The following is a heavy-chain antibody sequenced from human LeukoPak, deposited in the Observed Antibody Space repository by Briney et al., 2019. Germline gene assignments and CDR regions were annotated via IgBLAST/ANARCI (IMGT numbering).Heavy chain of an antibody. Sequence: GGSLRLSCAASGFTFSSYAMSWVRQAPGKGLEWVSAISGSGGSTYYADSVKGRFTISRDNSKNTLYLQMNSLRAEDTAVYYCARDGRYCSGGSCYSGWFDPWGQGTLVTVSS. D-gene: IGHD2-15*01. J-gene: IGHJ5*02. CDR3: ARDGRYCSGGSCYSGWFDP. CDR1: GFTFSSYA. V-gene: IGHV3-23*01. CDR2: ISGSGGST.